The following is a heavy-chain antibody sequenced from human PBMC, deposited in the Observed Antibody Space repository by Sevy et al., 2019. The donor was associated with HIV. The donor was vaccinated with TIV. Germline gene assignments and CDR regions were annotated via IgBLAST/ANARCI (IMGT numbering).Heavy chain of an antibody. CDR2: INPISGAT. V-gene: IGHV1-2*06. J-gene: IGHJ6*02. Sequence: ASVKVSCKASGYAFTGFYMHWVRQAPGQGLEWMGRINPISGATDDPQKFQGRVTMTRDTSISTAYLELSGLTSDDTAVYYCARAPIDFWTGGMGVWGQRTTVTVSS. CDR1: GYAFTGFY. D-gene: IGHD3-3*01. CDR3: ARAPIDFWTGGMGV.